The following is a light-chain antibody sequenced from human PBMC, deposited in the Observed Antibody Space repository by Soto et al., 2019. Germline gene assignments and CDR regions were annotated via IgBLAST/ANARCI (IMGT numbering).Light chain of an antibody. CDR1: NSNIGSNL. V-gene: IGLV1-44*01. Sequence: QSVLTQPHSASGTHGQRVTISCSGSNSNIGSNLVTWYQQLPGTAPKCLIYSDNQRPSWVPDRISGSRSGTSASLAIRGLQSEDEAEYYCAAWDDSLRGRVFGGGTKLTVL. CDR3: AAWDDSLRGRV. CDR2: SDN. J-gene: IGLJ2*01.